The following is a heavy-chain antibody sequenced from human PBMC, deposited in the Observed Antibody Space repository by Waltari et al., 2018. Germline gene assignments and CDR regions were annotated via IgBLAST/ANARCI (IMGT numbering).Heavy chain of an antibody. CDR2: IYHSGST. Sequence: QVQLQESGPGLVKPSETLSLTCAVSGYSISSGYYWGLIRQPPGKGLEWIGSIYHSGSTYYNPSLKSRVTISVDTSKNQFSRKLSSVTAADTAVYYCARLGVAVAPRDYWGQGTLVTVSS. CDR3: ARLGVAVAPRDY. D-gene: IGHD6-19*01. V-gene: IGHV4-38-2*01. J-gene: IGHJ4*02. CDR1: GYSISSGYY.